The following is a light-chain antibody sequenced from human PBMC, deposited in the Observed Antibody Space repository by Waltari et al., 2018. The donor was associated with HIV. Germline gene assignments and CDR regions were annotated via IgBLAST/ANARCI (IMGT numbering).Light chain of an antibody. CDR1: SSNIGSNT. J-gene: IGLJ3*02. CDR3: AAWDDSLNGWV. CDR2: SNT. Sequence: QSVLTQPPSASGTPGQRVTISCSGSSSNIGSNTVNWYQQLPGTAPILLIYSNTQWHSAVPGRFSGSKSGTSASRAISGLQSEDEADYYCAAWDDSLNGWVFGGGTKLTVL. V-gene: IGLV1-44*01.